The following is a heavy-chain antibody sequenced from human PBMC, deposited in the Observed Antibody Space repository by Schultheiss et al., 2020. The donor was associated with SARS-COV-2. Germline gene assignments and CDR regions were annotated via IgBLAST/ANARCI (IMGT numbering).Heavy chain of an antibody. CDR1: GASINRGSYY. Sequence: LRLSCTVSGASINRGSYYWNWIRQPAGKGLEWIGRIYSSGTTNYNPSLDSRVTMSVDTSKNQFSLKLSSVTAADTAVYYCARGFYYDTSAFDYWGQGTLVTVSS. V-gene: IGHV4-61*02. D-gene: IGHD3-22*01. J-gene: IGHJ4*02. CDR2: IYSSGTT. CDR3: ARGFYYDTSAFDY.